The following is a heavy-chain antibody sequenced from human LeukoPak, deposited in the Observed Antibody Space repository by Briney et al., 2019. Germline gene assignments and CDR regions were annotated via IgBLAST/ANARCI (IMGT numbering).Heavy chain of an antibody. CDR1: GFTFDDYG. CDR2: ITSWNGGST. J-gene: IGHJ3*02. CDR3: ARCSRSSTDCYSAFDI. Sequence: GGSLRLSCEASGFTFDDYGMSWLRQATGKGLEWVFAITSWNGGSTGYAGSVRGRFTVSRDNAKNSLYLQMNSLRAEDTALYYCARCSRSSTDCYSAFDIWGQGTVVTVSS. D-gene: IGHD2-2*02. V-gene: IGHV3-20*04.